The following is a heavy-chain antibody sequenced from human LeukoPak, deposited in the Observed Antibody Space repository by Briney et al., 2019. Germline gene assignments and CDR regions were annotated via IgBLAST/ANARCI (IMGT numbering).Heavy chain of an antibody. CDR3: ARDRDSSGYPYFDY. Sequence: GGSLRLSCAASGFTFSSYWMHWVRQAPGKGLVWVSRINSDGSSTSYADSVKGRFTISRDSAKNTLYLQMNSLRAEDTAVYYCARDRDSSGYPYFDYWGQGTLVTVSS. D-gene: IGHD3-22*01. CDR1: GFTFSSYW. J-gene: IGHJ4*02. V-gene: IGHV3-74*01. CDR2: INSDGSST.